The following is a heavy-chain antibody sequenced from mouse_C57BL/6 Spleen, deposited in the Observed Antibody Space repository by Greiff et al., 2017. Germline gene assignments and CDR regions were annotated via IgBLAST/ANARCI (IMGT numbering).Heavy chain of an antibody. V-gene: IGHV1-7*01. D-gene: IGHD1-1*01. CDR3: AREVSSGISSFDD. Sequence: VKLQQSGAELAKPGASVKLSCKASGYTFTSYWMHWVKQRPGQGLEWIGYINPSSGYTKYTQKFKDKATLTADTSTSTAYLQLSILTYEDSAVYYSAREVSSGISSFDDWGQGTTLTVSS. CDR2: INPSSGYT. CDR1: GYTFTSYW. J-gene: IGHJ2*01.